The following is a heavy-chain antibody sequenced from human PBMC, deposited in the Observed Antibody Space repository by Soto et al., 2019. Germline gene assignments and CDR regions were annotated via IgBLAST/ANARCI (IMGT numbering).Heavy chain of an antibody. CDR2: ISWDGLAQ. V-gene: IGHV3-30*18. D-gene: IGHD3-22*01. Sequence: GGSLRLSCEASGFTFGRYGMHWVRQAPGMGLEWVAVISWDGLAQYYGDSVRGRFTISRDNSQSTLYLQMNSLRTEDTAIYYCAKAADYYDSSGYYYGPDYWGQGTLVTVSS. CDR3: AKAADYYDSSGYYYGPDY. CDR1: GFTFGRYG. J-gene: IGHJ4*02.